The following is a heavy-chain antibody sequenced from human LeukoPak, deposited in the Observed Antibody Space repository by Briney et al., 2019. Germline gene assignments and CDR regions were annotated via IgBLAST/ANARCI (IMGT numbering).Heavy chain of an antibody. V-gene: IGHV3-48*04. CDR1: GFTFSPYN. J-gene: IGHJ4*02. CDR3: ARGPYSSNWYVDY. CDR2: ISRTGNSI. Sequence: PGGSLRLSCAASGFTFSPYNMNWVRLAPGKGLEWISYISRTGNSIYYADSVKGRFTISRDSAKNSLYLQMNSLRAEDTAVYYCARGPYSSNWYVDYWGQGTLVTVAS. D-gene: IGHD6-13*01.